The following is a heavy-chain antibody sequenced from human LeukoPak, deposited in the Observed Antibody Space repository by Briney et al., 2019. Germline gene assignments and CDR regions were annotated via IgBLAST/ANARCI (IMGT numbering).Heavy chain of an antibody. D-gene: IGHD6-19*01. Sequence: SETLSLTCTVSGGSVSSDSCYWSWIRQPPGKGLEWIGYIYYSGSTNYNPSLKSRVAISVDTSKNQFSLKLSSVTAADTAVYYCARDKEQWPLYYFDYWGQGTLVTVSS. CDR2: IYYSGST. CDR3: ARDKEQWPLYYFDY. CDR1: GGSVSSDSCY. J-gene: IGHJ4*02. V-gene: IGHV4-61*01.